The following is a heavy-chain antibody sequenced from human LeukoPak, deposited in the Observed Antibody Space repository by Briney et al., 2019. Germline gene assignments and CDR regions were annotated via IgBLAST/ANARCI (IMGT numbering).Heavy chain of an antibody. V-gene: IGHV4-39*01. J-gene: IGHJ4*02. D-gene: IGHD3-9*01. CDR1: GGSISSSSYY. CDR3: ARRVYDILTGYYREDY. CDR2: IYYSGST. Sequence: PSETLSLTCTVSGGSISSSSYYWGWIRQPPGKGLERIGSIYYSGSTYYNPSLKSRVTISVDTSKNQFSLKLSSVTAADTAVYYCARRVYDILTGYYREDYWGQGTLVTVSS.